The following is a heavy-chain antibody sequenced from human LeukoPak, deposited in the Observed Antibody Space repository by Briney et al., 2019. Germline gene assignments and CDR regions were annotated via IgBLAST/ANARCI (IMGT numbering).Heavy chain of an antibody. CDR3: ARLGFDDSSGWYYFDY. D-gene: IGHD6-19*01. Sequence: SETLSLTCTVSGGSISSSSYYWGWTRQPPGKGLEWIGSIYYSGSTYYNPSLKSRVTISVDTSKNQFSLKLSSVTAADTAVYYCARLGFDDSSGWYYFDYWGQGTLVTVSS. J-gene: IGHJ4*02. V-gene: IGHV4-39*01. CDR2: IYYSGST. CDR1: GGSISSSSYY.